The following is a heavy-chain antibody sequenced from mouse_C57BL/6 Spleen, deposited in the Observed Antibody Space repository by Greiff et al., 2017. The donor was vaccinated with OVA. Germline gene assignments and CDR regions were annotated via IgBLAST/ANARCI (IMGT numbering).Heavy chain of an antibody. CDR3: ASKGELRPWFAY. CDR1: GYTFTSYW. J-gene: IGHJ3*01. CDR2: ISPGSGST. Sequence: QVQLQQPGAELVKPGASVKMSCKASGYTFTSYWITWVKQRPGQGLEWIGDISPGSGSTNYNEKFKSKATLTVDTSSSTAYMQLSSLTSEDSAVYDCASKGELRPWFAYWGQGTLVTVSA. D-gene: IGHD3-2*02. V-gene: IGHV1-55*01.